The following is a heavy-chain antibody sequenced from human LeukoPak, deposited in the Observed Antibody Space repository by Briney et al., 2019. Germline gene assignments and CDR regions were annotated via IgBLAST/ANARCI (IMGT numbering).Heavy chain of an antibody. V-gene: IGHV3-20*04. Sequence: GGSLRLSCAASGVASNYMTWVRQAPGKGLEWVSGISWNGGSTDYADSVRGRFTISRDNARNSLYLQMNSLRAEDTAVYYCARDLSLGMPGGFDFWGQGILVTVSS. CDR1: GVASNY. J-gene: IGHJ4*02. D-gene: IGHD2-2*01. CDR2: ISWNGGST. CDR3: ARDLSLGMPGGFDF.